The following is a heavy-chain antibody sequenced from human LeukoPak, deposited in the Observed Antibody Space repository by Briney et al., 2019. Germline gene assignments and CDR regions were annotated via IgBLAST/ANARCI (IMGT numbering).Heavy chain of an antibody. CDR1: GLPFSRFY. CDR3: FQTTGWPGFDY. V-gene: IGHV4-4*09. Sequence: AETLSLTCTTSGLPFSRFYWSWVRQPPGKGLEWIGNIYHGVSPVFNPSLKSRVTISVDTPKRQFALQLASVTAAGTAVYYCFQTTGWPGFDYWGGGSMVAVSS. J-gene: IGHJ4*02. D-gene: IGHD6-19*01. CDR2: IYHGVSP.